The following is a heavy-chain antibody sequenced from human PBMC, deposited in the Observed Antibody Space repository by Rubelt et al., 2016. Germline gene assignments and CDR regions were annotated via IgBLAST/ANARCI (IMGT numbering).Heavy chain of an antibody. Sequence: EVQLVESGGDLVQPGGSLRLSFAASGFTVRSNYMSWVRQAPGKGLEWVANIKEDGSEKFYLDSVKGRFTISKDNAKNSLDLQMNSLRAEDTAVYYCTIVARDYWGQGTLVTVSS. D-gene: IGHD5-12*01. J-gene: IGHJ4*02. CDR1: GFTVRSNY. CDR3: TIVARDY. V-gene: IGHV3-7*01. CDR2: IKEDGSEK.